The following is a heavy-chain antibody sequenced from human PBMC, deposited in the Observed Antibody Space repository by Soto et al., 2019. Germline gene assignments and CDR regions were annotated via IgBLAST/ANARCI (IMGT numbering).Heavy chain of an antibody. D-gene: IGHD4-17*01. J-gene: IGHJ4*02. V-gene: IGHV4-30-4*01. CDR3: ARGNYGGFDS. CDR1: GGSISSGDYY. CDR2: IYYSGST. Sequence: SETLSLTCSFSGGSISSGDYYLSWIRQPPGKGLEWIGYIYYSGSTYYNPSLKSRVTISVDDAKNTLYLQMNSLTAEDTAVYYCARGNYGGFDSWGQGTLVTVSS.